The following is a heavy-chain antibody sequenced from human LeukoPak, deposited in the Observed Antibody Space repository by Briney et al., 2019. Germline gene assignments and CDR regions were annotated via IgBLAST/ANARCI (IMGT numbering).Heavy chain of an antibody. Sequence: GGSLRLSCAASGFTLGTYWMTWVRQAPGKGLEWVANIKEDGSREYYVDSVKGRFTISRDNAKNSLYLQMDSLTAEDTAVYYCARDSPGYGAYVSWGQGTLVSVSS. CDR3: ARDSPGYGAYVS. D-gene: IGHD5-12*01. V-gene: IGHV3-7*01. CDR1: GFTLGTYW. CDR2: IKEDGSRE. J-gene: IGHJ1*01.